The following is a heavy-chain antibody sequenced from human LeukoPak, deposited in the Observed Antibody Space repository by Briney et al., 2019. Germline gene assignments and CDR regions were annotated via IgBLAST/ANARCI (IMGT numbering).Heavy chain of an antibody. CDR2: ISWSGDRM. Sequence: SLRLSCAASGFTFEDHGMHWARQAPGKALDWVSSISWSGDRMGYADAVKGRFTISRDNAKNSLFLQMNSLRVEDTALYYCGKDLGGSATTVWGQGTLVTVSS. D-gene: IGHD2-2*01. CDR3: GKDLGGSATTV. J-gene: IGHJ4*02. V-gene: IGHV3-9*01. CDR1: GFTFEDHG.